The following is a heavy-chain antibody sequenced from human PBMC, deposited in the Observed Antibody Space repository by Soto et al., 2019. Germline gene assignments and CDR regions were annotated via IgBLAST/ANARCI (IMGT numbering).Heavy chain of an antibody. V-gene: IGHV3-48*02. J-gene: IGHJ6*02. Sequence: EVQLVESGGGLVQPGGSLRLSCAASGFTFSSYSMHWVRQAPGKGLEWVSYISTSSSTIYYADSVKGRFTISRDNAKNSLYLQMNSLRDEDTAVYYCASGTTVTTRPYYYYGMDVWGQGTTVTVSS. D-gene: IGHD4-17*01. CDR2: ISTSSSTI. CDR1: GFTFSSYS. CDR3: ASGTTVTTRPYYYYGMDV.